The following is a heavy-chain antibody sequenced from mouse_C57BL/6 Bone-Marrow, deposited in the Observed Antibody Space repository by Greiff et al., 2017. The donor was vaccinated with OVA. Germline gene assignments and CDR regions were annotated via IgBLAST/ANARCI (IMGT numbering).Heavy chain of an antibody. Sequence: EVHLVESGGDLVKPGGSLKLSCAASGFTFSSYGMSWVRQTPDKRLEWVATISSGGSYTYYPDSVKGRFTISRENAKNTLYLQMSSLKSEDTAMYYCARHYYGSSYYWGQGTTLTVSS. CDR2: ISSGGSYT. CDR3: ARHYYGSSYY. D-gene: IGHD1-1*01. J-gene: IGHJ2*01. CDR1: GFTFSSYG. V-gene: IGHV5-6*01.